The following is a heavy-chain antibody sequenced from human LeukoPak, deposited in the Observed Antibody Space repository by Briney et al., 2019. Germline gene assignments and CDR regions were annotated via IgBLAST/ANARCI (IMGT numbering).Heavy chain of an antibody. CDR1: GFTFSSYW. V-gene: IGHV3-7*01. D-gene: IGHD3/OR15-3a*01. Sequence: GGSLRLSCAASGFTFSSYWMSWVRQAPGKGLEWVANIKQDGSEKYYVDSVKGRFTISRDNAKNSLYLQMNSLRAEDTAVYYCARGYDFWSGYYPVDYWGQGTLVTVSS. CDR2: IKQDGSEK. CDR3: ARGYDFWSGYYPVDY. J-gene: IGHJ4*02.